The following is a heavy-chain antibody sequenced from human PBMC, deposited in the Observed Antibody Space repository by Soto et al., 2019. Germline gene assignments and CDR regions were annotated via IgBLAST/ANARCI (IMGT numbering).Heavy chain of an antibody. Sequence: SVKVSCKASRGAFSSYAISWVRQAPVQGLEWMGGIIPIFGTANYAQKFQGRVTITADESTSTAYMELRSLRSEDTAVYYCARLTMRYSYGTGPIDYWGQGTLVTVSS. D-gene: IGHD5-18*01. CDR3: ARLTMRYSYGTGPIDY. V-gene: IGHV1-69*01. CDR1: RGAFSSYA. CDR2: IIPIFGTA. J-gene: IGHJ4*02.